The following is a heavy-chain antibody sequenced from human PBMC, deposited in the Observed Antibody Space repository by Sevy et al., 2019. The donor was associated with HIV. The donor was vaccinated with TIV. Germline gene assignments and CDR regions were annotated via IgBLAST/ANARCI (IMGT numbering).Heavy chain of an antibody. CDR3: AKQANWALDY. CDR1: GFTFSSFW. V-gene: IGHV3-7*01. CDR2: IKQDGSEK. D-gene: IGHD3-16*01. J-gene: IGHJ4*02. Sequence: GGSLRLSCAVSGFTFSSFWMSWVRQAPGKGLEWVANIKQDGSEKYYVDSVKGGFTISRENAKNSLYLQMNSLRAEDAAMYYCAKQANWALDYWGQGTLVTVSS.